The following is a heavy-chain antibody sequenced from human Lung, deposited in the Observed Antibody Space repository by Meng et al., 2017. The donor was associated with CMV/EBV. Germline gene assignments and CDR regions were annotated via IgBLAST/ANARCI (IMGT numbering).Heavy chain of an antibody. CDR3: AREMNVYYDFWSGYYPRPDYYYYGMDV. CDR1: GYTFTGYY. V-gene: IGHV1-2*02. CDR2: INPNSGGT. Sequence: ASXXVSXKASGYTFTGYYMHWXRQAPGQGLEWMGWINPNSGGTNYAQKFQGRVTMTRDTSISTAYMELSRLRSDDTAVYYCAREMNVYYDFWSGYYPRPDYYYYGMDVWXQGNXVTVSS. J-gene: IGHJ6*02. D-gene: IGHD3-3*01.